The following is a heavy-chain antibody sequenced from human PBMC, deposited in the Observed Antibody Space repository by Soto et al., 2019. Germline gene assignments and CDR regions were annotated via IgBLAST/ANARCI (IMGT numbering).Heavy chain of an antibody. Sequence: GGSLRLSCAASGFTFSSYAMSWVRQAPGKGLEWVANIKQDGSEKYYVDSVKGRFTISRDNAKNSLYLQMNSLRAEDTAVYYCARKGQGGNSLSYYYGMDVWGQGTTVTVSS. CDR1: GFTFSSYA. V-gene: IGHV3-7*01. J-gene: IGHJ6*02. D-gene: IGHD1-7*01. CDR2: IKQDGSEK. CDR3: ARKGQGGNSLSYYYGMDV.